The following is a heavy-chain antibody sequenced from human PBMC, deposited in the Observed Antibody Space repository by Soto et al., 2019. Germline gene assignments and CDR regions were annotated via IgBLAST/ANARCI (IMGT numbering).Heavy chain of an antibody. J-gene: IGHJ6*02. V-gene: IGHV4-59*01. CDR3: ARDLVVSPYYYYGMDV. D-gene: IGHD3-22*01. CDR1: GGSISSYY. CDR2: IYYSGST. Sequence: SETLSLTCTVSGGSISSYYWSWIRQPPGKGLEWIGYIYYSGSTNYNPSLKSRVTISVDTSKNRFSLKLSSVTAADTAVYYCARDLVVSPYYYYGMDVWGQGTTVTVSS.